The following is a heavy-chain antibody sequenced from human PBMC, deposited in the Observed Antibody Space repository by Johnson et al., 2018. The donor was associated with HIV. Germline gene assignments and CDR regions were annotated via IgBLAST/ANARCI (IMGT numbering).Heavy chain of an antibody. CDR2: IRYDGSNK. J-gene: IGHJ3*02. D-gene: IGHD1-26*01. Sequence: QVQLVESGGGVVQPGGSLSLSCAASRFTFSSYGMHWVRQAPGKGLEWVAFIRYDGSNKHYAGSVKGRFTISRDNSKNTLYLQMDSLRTDDTAMYYCAKDSVYSGSYGDQDAFDIWGQGTMVTVSS. V-gene: IGHV3-30*02. CDR1: RFTFSSYG. CDR3: AKDSVYSGSYGDQDAFDI.